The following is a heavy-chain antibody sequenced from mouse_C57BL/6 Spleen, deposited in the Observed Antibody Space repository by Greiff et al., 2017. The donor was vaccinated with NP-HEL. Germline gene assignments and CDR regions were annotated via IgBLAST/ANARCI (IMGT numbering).Heavy chain of an antibody. V-gene: IGHV1-50*01. D-gene: IGHD2-3*01. CDR1: GYTFTSYW. CDR2: IDPSDSYT. CDR3: ARKFWLLRRDYAMDY. J-gene: IGHJ4*01. Sequence: QVQLQQPGAELVKPGASVKLSCKASGYTFTSYWMQWVKQRPGQGLEWIGEIDPSDSYTNYNQKFKGKATLTVDTSSSTAYMQLSSLTSEDSAVYYCARKFWLLRRDYAMDYWGQGTSVTVSS.